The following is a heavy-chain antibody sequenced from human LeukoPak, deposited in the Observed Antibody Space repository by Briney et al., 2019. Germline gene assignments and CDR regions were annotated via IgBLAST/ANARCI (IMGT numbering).Heavy chain of an antibody. CDR2: IYTSGST. V-gene: IGHV4-61*02. J-gene: IGHJ4*02. CDR3: AGYDYVWGSYRRDY. CDR1: GGSLSSGSYY. D-gene: IGHD3-16*02. Sequence: PSQTLSLTCTVSGGSLSSGSYYWSWIRQPAGKGLEWIGRIYTSGSTNYNPSLKSRVTISVDTSKNQFSLKLSSVTAADTAVYYCAGYDYVWGSYRRDYWGQGTLVTVSS.